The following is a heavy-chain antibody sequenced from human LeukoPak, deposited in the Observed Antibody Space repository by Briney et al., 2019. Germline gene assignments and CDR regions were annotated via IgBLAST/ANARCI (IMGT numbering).Heavy chain of an antibody. CDR2: ISSSGSTI. D-gene: IGHD3-22*01. J-gene: IGHJ5*02. CDR1: GFTVSSYE. Sequence: GGSLRLSCAASGFTVSSYEMNWVRQAPGKGLEWVSYISSSGSTIYYVDSVKGRFTISRDNAKNSLYLQMNSLRAEDTAVYYCARDYYDRSGYYRFDPWGQGTQVIVSS. V-gene: IGHV3-48*03. CDR3: ARDYYDRSGYYRFDP.